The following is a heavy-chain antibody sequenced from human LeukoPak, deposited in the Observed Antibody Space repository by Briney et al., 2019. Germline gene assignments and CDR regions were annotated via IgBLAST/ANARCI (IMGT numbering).Heavy chain of an antibody. CDR1: GGSISSSSYY. Sequence: SETLSLTCTVSGGSISSSSYYWGWIRQPPGKGLEWIGSIYYSGSTYYNPSLKSRVTISVDTSKNQFSLKLSSVTAADTAVYYCARGGSMITFGGVIVIPLFSRGDPGNGFDYWGQGTLVTVSS. J-gene: IGHJ4*02. D-gene: IGHD3-16*02. V-gene: IGHV4-39*07. CDR2: IYYSGST. CDR3: ARGGSMITFGGVIVIPLFSRGDPGNGFDY.